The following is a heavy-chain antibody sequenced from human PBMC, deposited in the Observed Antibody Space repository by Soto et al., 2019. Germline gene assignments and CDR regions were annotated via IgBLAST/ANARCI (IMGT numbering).Heavy chain of an antibody. Sequence: EVPLVESGGGLVEPGGSLRLSCIISGFTFSDRYIDWVRQPPEKRQEWVGRSRDKTNGYTTDYAAPMRGRFTFSRDDAKNSLYLQMSSLQTEDTAVYYCATEGSYASPDFDYWGQGTLVTVS. CDR2: SRDKTNGYTT. CDR3: ATEGSYASPDFDY. CDR1: GFTFSDRY. V-gene: IGHV3-72*01. D-gene: IGHD2-15*01. J-gene: IGHJ4*02.